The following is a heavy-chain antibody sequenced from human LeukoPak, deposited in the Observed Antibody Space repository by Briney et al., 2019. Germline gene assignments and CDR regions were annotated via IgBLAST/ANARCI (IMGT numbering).Heavy chain of an antibody. CDR2: INPNSGGT. J-gene: IGHJ3*02. Sequence: ASVNVSCKASGYTFTGYYMHWVRQAPGQGLEWMGRINPNSGGTNYAQKFQGRVTMTRDTSISTAYMELSRLRSDDTAVYYCARTMVGATEGAFDIWGQGTMVTVSS. D-gene: IGHD1-26*01. CDR1: GYTFTGYY. V-gene: IGHV1-2*06. CDR3: ARTMVGATEGAFDI.